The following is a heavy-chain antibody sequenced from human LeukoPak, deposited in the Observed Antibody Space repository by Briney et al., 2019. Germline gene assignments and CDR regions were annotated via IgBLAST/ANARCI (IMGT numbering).Heavy chain of an antibody. V-gene: IGHV1-2*02. Sequence: ASVKVSCKASGYIFTTYYMHWVRQAPGQGLEWMGWINPKSGGTNYAQKFQGRVTMTRDTSISTAYMELSRLTSDDTAVYYCARAPGSTSGSGTWGQGTLVTVSS. CDR3: ARAPGSTSGSGT. J-gene: IGHJ4*02. D-gene: IGHD3-10*01. CDR1: GYIFTTYY. CDR2: INPKSGGT.